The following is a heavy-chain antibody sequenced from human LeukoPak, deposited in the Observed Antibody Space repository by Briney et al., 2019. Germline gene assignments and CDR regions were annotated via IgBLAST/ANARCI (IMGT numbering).Heavy chain of an antibody. J-gene: IGHJ6*03. V-gene: IGHV3-74*01. Sequence: GGSLRLSCAASGFTFSDFWMHWVRQAPGKGLVWVSRINSDGSSTSYADSVKGRFTISRDNAKNTLYLQMNSLRAEDTAVYYCAKDSGPVGDYYYYYYMDVWGKGTTVTVSS. CDR1: GFTFSDFW. CDR3: AKDSGPVGDYYYYYYMDV. D-gene: IGHD3-16*01. CDR2: INSDGSST.